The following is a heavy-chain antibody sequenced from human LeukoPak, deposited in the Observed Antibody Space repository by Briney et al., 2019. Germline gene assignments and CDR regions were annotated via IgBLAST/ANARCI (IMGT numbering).Heavy chain of an antibody. CDR2: INHSGST. V-gene: IGHV4-34*01. D-gene: IGHD1-7*01. J-gene: IGHJ4*02. CDR3: ARGRAGTTGY. Sequence: PSETLSLTCAVYGGSFSGYYWSWIRQPPGKGLEWIGEINHSGSTNYNPSLKSRVTIPVDTSKNQFSLKLSSVTAADTAVYYCARGRAGTTGYRGQGTLVTVSS. CDR1: GGSFSGYY.